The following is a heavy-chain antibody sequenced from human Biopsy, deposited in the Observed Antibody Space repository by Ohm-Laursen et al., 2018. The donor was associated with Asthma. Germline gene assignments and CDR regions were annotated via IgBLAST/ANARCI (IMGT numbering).Heavy chain of an antibody. CDR3: ARGDSSNWSHYYFDY. V-gene: IGHV3-53*01. CDR2: IYSGGTS. Sequence: SLRLSCTASGFAVSRDRMFWVRQAPGKGLEWVSVIYSGGTSHTADSVRGRFTISRDYSKNTLYLQMHSLRAEDTVVYYCARGDSSNWSHYYFDYWGQGTLVTVSS. CDR1: GFAVSRDR. J-gene: IGHJ4*02. D-gene: IGHD3-22*01.